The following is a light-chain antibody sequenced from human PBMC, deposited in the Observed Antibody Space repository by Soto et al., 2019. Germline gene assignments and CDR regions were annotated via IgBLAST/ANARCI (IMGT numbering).Light chain of an antibody. CDR1: QGFRGL. J-gene: IGKJ5*01. CDR3: QQRHTWAIT. V-gene: IGKV3-11*01. Sequence: IGMTQPPSKLYASRGERATLTCRASQGFRGLLAWYQQKPGQAPRLLIYDSYNRTTGIPPRFSRSGSGTDFTLTISSLRPEDSAVYYCQQRHTWAITFGPGTRLEIK. CDR2: DSY.